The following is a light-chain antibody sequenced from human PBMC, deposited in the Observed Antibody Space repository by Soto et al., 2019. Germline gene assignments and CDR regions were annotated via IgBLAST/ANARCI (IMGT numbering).Light chain of an antibody. J-gene: IGKJ1*01. CDR1: QSIGSY. V-gene: IGKV1-5*01. Sequence: DIQMTQSPSSLSASVGDGFTITCRASQSIGSYLNWYQHKPGKAPKLLIYDASNLDSGVPSRFSGGGSGTEFSLTISNLQPDDSATYYCQQYENYWTFGQGTKVDI. CDR2: DAS. CDR3: QQYENYWT.